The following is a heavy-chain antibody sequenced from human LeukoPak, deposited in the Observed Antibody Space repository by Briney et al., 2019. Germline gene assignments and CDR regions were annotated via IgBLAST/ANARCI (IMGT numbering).Heavy chain of an antibody. D-gene: IGHD6-6*01. V-gene: IGHV3-23*01. J-gene: IGHJ4*02. CDR1: GFTFSSYS. Sequence: GGSLRLSCAASGFTFSSYSMNWVRQAPGKGLEWVSAISGSGGSTYYADSVKGRFTISRDNSKNTLYLQMNSLRAEDTAVYYCAKEGYSSSSADYFDYWGQGTLVTVSS. CDR2: ISGSGGST. CDR3: AKEGYSSSSADYFDY.